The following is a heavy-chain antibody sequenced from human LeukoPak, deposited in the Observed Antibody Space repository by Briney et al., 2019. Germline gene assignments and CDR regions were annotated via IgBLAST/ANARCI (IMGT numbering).Heavy chain of an antibody. J-gene: IGHJ3*02. CDR1: GGSISSYY. CDR2: IYYSGST. Sequence: PSETLSLTCTVSGGSISSYYWSWVRQPPGKGREWSGYIYYSGSTNYNPSLKSRVTISVDTSKNQFSLKLSSVTAADTAVYYCAREVIEAFDIWGQGTMVTVSS. V-gene: IGHV4-59*12. D-gene: IGHD2-21*01. CDR3: AREVIEAFDI.